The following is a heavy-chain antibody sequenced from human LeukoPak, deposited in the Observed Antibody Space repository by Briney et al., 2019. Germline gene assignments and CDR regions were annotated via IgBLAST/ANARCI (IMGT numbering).Heavy chain of an antibody. CDR1: GGSISSYY. Sequence: SETLSLTCTVSGGSISSYYWSWIRQRPGKGLEWIGYIYYSGSTNYNPSLKSRVTISVDTSKNQFSLKLSSVTAADTAVYYCARTYDSGWPKRACYFDYWGQGTLVTVSS. J-gene: IGHJ4*02. CDR2: IYYSGST. D-gene: IGHD6-19*01. CDR3: ARTYDSGWPKRACYFDY. V-gene: IGHV4-59*01.